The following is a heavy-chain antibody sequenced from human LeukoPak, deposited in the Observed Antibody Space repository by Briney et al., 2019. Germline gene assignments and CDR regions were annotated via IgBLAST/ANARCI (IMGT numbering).Heavy chain of an antibody. V-gene: IGHV1-69*05. CDR1: GGTFSSYA. D-gene: IGHD3-10*01. CDR2: IIPIFGTA. Sequence: GASVKVSCKASGGTFSSYAISWVRQAPGQGLEWMGGIIPIFGTANYAQKFQGRVTITTDESTSTAYMELSSLRSEDTAVYYCARGLGLRMVRGVIGYWGQGTLVTVSS. CDR3: ARGLGLRMVRGVIGY. J-gene: IGHJ4*02.